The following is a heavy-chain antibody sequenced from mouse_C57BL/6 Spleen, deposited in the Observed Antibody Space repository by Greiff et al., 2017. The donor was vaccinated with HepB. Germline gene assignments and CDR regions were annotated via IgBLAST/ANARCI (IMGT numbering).Heavy chain of an antibody. CDR2: INPNNGTT. V-gene: IGHV1-39*01. CDR3: ARECLYYGSSYWYFDV. Sequence: EVQLQQSGPELVKPGASVKLSCKASGYTFTDYNMNWVKQTTGKGLEWIGVINPNNGTTSYNQKFKGKATLTVDQSSSTAYMKLNSLTSEDSAVYYCARECLYYGSSYWYFDVWGTGTTVTVSS. CDR1: GYTFTDYN. D-gene: IGHD1-1*01. J-gene: IGHJ1*03.